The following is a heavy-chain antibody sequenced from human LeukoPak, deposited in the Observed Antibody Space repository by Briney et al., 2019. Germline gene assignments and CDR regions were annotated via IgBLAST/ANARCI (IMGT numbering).Heavy chain of an antibody. D-gene: IGHD5-12*01. CDR3: ARVRGSYSSDY. Sequence: PGGALRLSCVASGFTFSDYYMSWIRQAPGRGVEGVACISKDGRTMSYADSAKGRFTISRDNAKNSLYLQMNSLTADDTAVYSCARVRGSYSSDYWGQGTLVTVSS. V-gene: IGHV3-11*01. CDR2: ISKDGRTM. J-gene: IGHJ4*02. CDR1: GFTFSDYY.